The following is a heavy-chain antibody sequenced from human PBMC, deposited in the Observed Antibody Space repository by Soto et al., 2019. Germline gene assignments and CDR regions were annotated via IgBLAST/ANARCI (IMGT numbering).Heavy chain of an antibody. J-gene: IGHJ6*03. Sequence: SETLSLTCTVSGGSISSYYWIWIRQPPGKGLEWIGYIYYSGSTNYNPSLKSRVTISVDTSKNQFSLKLSSVTAADTAVYYCARHRLVRETFGYYYMDVWGKGTTVTVSS. CDR3: ARHRLVRETFGYYYMDV. V-gene: IGHV4-59*08. CDR2: IYYSGST. D-gene: IGHD3-10*01. CDR1: GGSISSYY.